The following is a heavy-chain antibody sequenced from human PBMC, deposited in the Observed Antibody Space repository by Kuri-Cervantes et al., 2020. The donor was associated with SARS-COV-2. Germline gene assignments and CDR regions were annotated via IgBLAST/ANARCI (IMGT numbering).Heavy chain of an antibody. Sequence: GESLKISCTASGFTFGDYAMSWFRQAPGKGLEWVGFIRSKAYGGTTEYAASVKGRFTISRDDSKSIAYLQMNSLKTEDTAVYYCTDGGDFWSGYPLGMDVWGQGTTVTVS. CDR3: TDGGDFWSGYPLGMDV. CDR2: IRSKAYGGTT. D-gene: IGHD3-3*01. J-gene: IGHJ6*02. CDR1: GFTFGDYA. V-gene: IGHV3-49*03.